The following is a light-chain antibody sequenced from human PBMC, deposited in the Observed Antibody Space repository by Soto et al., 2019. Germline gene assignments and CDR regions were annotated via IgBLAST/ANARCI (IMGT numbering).Light chain of an antibody. V-gene: IGKV1-39*01. CDR1: QTISSH. Sequence: IQMTQSPSTLSASLGDIVIITFRASQTISSHLNWYQQKPGKAPNLLVYAASSLQSGVPSRFTGSGSGTDFTLTISSLQPEDFATYFCQQSYTTPITFGQGTRLEIK. CDR3: QQSYTTPIT. CDR2: AAS. J-gene: IGKJ5*01.